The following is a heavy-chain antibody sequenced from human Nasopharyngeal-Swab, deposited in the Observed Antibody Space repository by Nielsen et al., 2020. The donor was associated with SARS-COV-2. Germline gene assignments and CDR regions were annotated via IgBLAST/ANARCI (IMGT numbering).Heavy chain of an antibody. CDR3: ARDLAGRDSG. D-gene: IGHD2-21*02. V-gene: IGHV3-74*01. Sequence: GESLKISCAASGFTFSRYWMHWVRQVPGKGLMWVSRTNEEGSITNYADSVKGRFTISRDNAKNTLYLQMNSLRADDTALYYCARDLAGRDSGWGQGTLVTVSS. CDR1: GFTFSRYW. CDR2: TNEEGSIT. J-gene: IGHJ4*02.